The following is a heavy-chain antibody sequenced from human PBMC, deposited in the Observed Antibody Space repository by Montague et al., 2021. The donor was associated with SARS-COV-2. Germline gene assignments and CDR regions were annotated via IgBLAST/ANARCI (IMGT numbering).Heavy chain of an antibody. CDR1: GGSFSDYY. CDR3: ARGAPTISMVGVVVTGAGWYFDL. J-gene: IGHJ2*01. V-gene: IGHV4-34*01. Sequence: SETLSLTCAVYGGSFSDYYWSWIRQPPGKGQERMGEINHSGSTNYNPSLTSRVTISVDTSKNQFSLKLSSVTAADTAAYYCARGAPTISMVGVVVTGAGWYFDLWGRGTLVTVSS. D-gene: IGHD3-22*01. CDR2: INHSGST.